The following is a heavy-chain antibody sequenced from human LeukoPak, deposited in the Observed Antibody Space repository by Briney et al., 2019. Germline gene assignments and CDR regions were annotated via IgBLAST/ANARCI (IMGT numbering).Heavy chain of an antibody. CDR2: ISGSGGST. CDR3: AKEIYAVAGTFYGMDV. Sequence: GGSLRLSCAASGFTFSSYSMNWVRQAPGKGLEWVSAISGSGGSTYYADSVKGRFTISRDNSKNTLYLQMNSLRAEDTAVYYCAKEIYAVAGTFYGMDVWGQGTTVTVSS. J-gene: IGHJ6*02. D-gene: IGHD6-19*01. CDR1: GFTFSSYS. V-gene: IGHV3-23*01.